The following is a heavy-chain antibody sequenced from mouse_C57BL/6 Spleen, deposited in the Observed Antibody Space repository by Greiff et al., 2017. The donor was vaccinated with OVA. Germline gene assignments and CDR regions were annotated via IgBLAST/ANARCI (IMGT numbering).Heavy chain of an antibody. CDR1: GYTFTSYW. J-gene: IGHJ2*01. CDR3: ASITTVYYFDY. CDR2: IHPNSGST. Sequence: QVQLKQPGAELVMPGASVKLSCKASGYTFTSYWMHWVKQRPGQGLEWIGMIHPNSGSTNYNEKFKSKATLTVDKSSSTAYMQLSSLTSEDSAVYYCASITTVYYFDYWGQGTTLTVSS. V-gene: IGHV1-64*01. D-gene: IGHD1-1*01.